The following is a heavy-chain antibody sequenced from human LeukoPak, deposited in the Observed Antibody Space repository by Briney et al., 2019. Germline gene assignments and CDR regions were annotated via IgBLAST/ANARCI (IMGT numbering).Heavy chain of an antibody. J-gene: IGHJ4*02. D-gene: IGHD2-2*01. CDR3: ARSELGVVVPADGGEIDY. CDR1: GFTFSSYA. V-gene: IGHV3-30-3*01. CDR2: ISYDGSNK. Sequence: PGGSLRLSCAASGFTFSSYAMHWVRQAPGKGLEWVAVISYDGSNKYYADSVKGRFTISRDNSKNTLYLQMNSLRAEDTAVYYCARSELGVVVPADGGEIDYWGQGTLVTVSS.